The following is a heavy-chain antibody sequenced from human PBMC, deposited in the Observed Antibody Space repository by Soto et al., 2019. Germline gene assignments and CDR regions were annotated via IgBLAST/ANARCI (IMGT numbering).Heavy chain of an antibody. V-gene: IGHV4-39*01. CDR2: ICYTGTT. J-gene: IGHJ4*02. CDR1: LGKLGSICYH. D-gene: IGHD2-15*01. Sequence: LCLPCSVALGKLGSICYHWAGISRPPGKGLEWIGSICYTGTTYYSPSLKSRVTISADTSKKQFSLKLDSATAADTAVYYCARLVVVAPVANVWGEGTLVTVPS. CDR3: ARLVVVAPVANV.